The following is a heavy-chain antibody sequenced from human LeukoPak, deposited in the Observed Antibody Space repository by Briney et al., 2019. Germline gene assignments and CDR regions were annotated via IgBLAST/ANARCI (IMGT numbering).Heavy chain of an antibody. V-gene: IGHV1-2*02. CDR2: INPNSGRT. D-gene: IGHD6-13*01. CDR1: GYTFTGYY. Sequence: ASVKVSCKASGYTFTGYYMNWVRQAPGQGLEWMGWINPNSGRTSYARNFQGRVTMTRDPSINTAYMELSGLTSNDTAVYYCARTREYSSSWYFPPFDPWGQGTLVTISS. CDR3: ARTREYSSSWYFPPFDP. J-gene: IGHJ5*02.